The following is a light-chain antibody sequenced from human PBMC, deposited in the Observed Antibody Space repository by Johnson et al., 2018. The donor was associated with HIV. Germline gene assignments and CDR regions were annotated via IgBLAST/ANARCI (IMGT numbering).Light chain of an antibody. Sequence: QLVLTQPPSVSAAPGQKVTISCSGSSSNIGNNYVSWYQQIPGTAPKRLIYDNNKRPSGIPDTLSGAKSGSSATLGITGLQTGDEADYHCRTWDSSLSPYVLATGTKVTVL. CDR3: RTWDSSLSPYV. J-gene: IGLJ1*01. CDR1: SSNIGNNY. CDR2: DNN. V-gene: IGLV1-51*01.